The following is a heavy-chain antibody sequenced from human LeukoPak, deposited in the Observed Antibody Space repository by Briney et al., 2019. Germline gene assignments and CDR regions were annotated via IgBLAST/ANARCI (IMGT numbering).Heavy chain of an antibody. Sequence: GGSLRLSCVVSGFSLSNYAMSWVRQAPGKGLEWVSYISEKGGSTTYGDSVKGRFTISRDNAKNSLYLQMNSLRAEDTALYYCAKDNLGYYYYGMDVWGQGTTVTVSS. CDR3: AKDNLGYYYYGMDV. J-gene: IGHJ6*02. CDR1: GFSLSNYA. CDR2: ISEKGGST. V-gene: IGHV3-23*01.